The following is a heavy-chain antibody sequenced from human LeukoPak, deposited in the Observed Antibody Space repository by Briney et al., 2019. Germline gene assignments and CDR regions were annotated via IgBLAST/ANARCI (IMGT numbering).Heavy chain of an antibody. Sequence: GGSLRLSCAASGFTFDDYAMHWVRQAPGKGLGWVSLISWDGGSTYYADSVKGRFTISRDNSKNSLYLQMNSLRAEDTALYYCATGAYYYYRMDVWGKGTTVTVSS. CDR2: ISWDGGST. CDR1: GFTFDDYA. D-gene: IGHD3-10*01. J-gene: IGHJ6*04. CDR3: ATGAYYYYRMDV. V-gene: IGHV3-43D*04.